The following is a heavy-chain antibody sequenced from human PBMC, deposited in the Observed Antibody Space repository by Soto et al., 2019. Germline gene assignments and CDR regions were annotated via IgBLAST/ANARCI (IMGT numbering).Heavy chain of an antibody. D-gene: IGHD5-12*01. Sequence: QVQLVQSGAEVKKPGSSVKVSCKASGGTFGSYGLSWVRQAPGQGLEWMGGIIPIFGSANYAQKFQGRVTITADISTSTAYIELGSLRSEDTAVYSCARESGYNFGPFDYWGQGALVTVSS. CDR1: GGTFGSYG. J-gene: IGHJ4*02. CDR3: ARESGYNFGPFDY. V-gene: IGHV1-69*14. CDR2: IIPIFGSA.